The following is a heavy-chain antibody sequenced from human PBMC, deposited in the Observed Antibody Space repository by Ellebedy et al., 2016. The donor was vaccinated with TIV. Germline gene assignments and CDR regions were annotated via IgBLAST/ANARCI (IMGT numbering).Heavy chain of an antibody. CDR2: ISSSSSYI. CDR3: ASSLMENEAVAVTAFFQY. J-gene: IGHJ1*01. V-gene: IGHV3-21*01. D-gene: IGHD6-19*01. CDR1: GFTVSSYS. Sequence: PGGSLRLSCAASGFTVSSYSMNWVRQAPGKGLEWVSSISSSSSYIYYADSVKGRFTISRDNAKNSLYLQMNSLRAEDTAVYYCASSLMENEAVAVTAFFQYWGQGTLVTVSS.